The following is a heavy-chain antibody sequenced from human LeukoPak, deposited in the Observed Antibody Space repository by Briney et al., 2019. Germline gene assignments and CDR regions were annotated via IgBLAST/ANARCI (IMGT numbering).Heavy chain of an antibody. CDR2: INPSGGST. J-gene: IGHJ4*02. CDR3: AKCFGYSYGSFLSGIEYYFDY. D-gene: IGHD5-18*01. Sequence: GASVKVSCKASGYTFTSYYMHWVRQAPGQGLEWMGIINPSGGSTSYAQKFQGRVTMTRDTSTSTVYMELSSLRAEDTAVYYCAKCFGYSYGSFLSGIEYYFDYWGQGTLVTVSS. V-gene: IGHV1-46*01. CDR1: GYTFTSYY.